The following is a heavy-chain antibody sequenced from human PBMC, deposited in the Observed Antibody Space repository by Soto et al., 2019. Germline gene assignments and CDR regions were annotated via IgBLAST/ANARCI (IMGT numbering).Heavy chain of an antibody. Sequence: GGSLRLSCAASGFTFSSYGMHWVRQAPGKGLEWVAVIWYDGSNKYYADSVKGRFTISRDNSKNTLYLQMNSLRAEDTAVYYCARVIESLRSHRRNYYYYGMDVWGQGTTVTVSS. CDR2: IWYDGSNK. D-gene: IGHD3-22*01. CDR3: ARVIESLRSHRRNYYYYGMDV. V-gene: IGHV3-33*01. CDR1: GFTFSSYG. J-gene: IGHJ6*02.